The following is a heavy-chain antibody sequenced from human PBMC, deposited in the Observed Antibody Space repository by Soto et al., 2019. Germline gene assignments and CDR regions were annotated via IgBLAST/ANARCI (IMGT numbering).Heavy chain of an antibody. D-gene: IGHD1-20*01. Sequence: QLQLQESGPGLVKSSETLSLTCSVSGASVSSSHYWGWIRHPPGKELEWIGSVSYSGSPYYSPSFTTRITISVDTSNNQFALRVRSVTATDTAVYFCARHYNTGAFFDYWGQGKLVTGSS. CDR1: GASVSSSHY. CDR3: ARHYNTGAFFDY. CDR2: VSYSGSP. J-gene: IGHJ4*02. V-gene: IGHV4-39*01.